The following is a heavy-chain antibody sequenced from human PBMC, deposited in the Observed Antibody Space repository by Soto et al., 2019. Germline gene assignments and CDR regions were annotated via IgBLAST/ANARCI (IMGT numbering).Heavy chain of an antibody. CDR2: ISSSSSYI. CDR3: AREVMFWSGYYHYYFDY. V-gene: IGHV3-21*01. Sequence: GGSLRLSCAASGFTFSGYSLNWVRQAPGKGLEWVSSISSSSSYIYYADSMKGRFTISRDNAKNSLYLQMNSLRAEDTAVYYCAREVMFWSGYYHYYFDYWGQGTLVTVSS. J-gene: IGHJ4*02. D-gene: IGHD3-3*01. CDR1: GFTFSGYS.